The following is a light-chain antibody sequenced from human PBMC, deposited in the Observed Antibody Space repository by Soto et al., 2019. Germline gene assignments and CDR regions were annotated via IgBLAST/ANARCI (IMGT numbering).Light chain of an antibody. CDR1: QTIGSN. V-gene: IGKV3-15*01. CDR3: QQYNKWPLT. J-gene: IGKJ4*01. CDR2: GAS. Sequence: IVMTQSPATLSVSSGERATLSCRASQTIGSNLAWYQQRPGQAPRLLIFGASTRPAGIPARFSGSGSATEFTLTISSLQSEDFAVYYCQQYNKWPLTFGGGTKVDIK.